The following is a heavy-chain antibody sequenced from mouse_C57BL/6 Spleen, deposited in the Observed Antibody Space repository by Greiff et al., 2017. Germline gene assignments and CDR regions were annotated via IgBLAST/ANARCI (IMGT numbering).Heavy chain of an antibody. D-gene: IGHD1-1*01. Sequence: QVQLQQPGTELVKPGASVKLSCKASGYTFTSYWMHWVKQRPGQGLEWIGNINPSNGGTNYNEKFKSKATLTVDKSSSTAYMQLSSLTSEDSAVYYCARDLDYYGSSYRYFDVWGTGTTVTVSS. V-gene: IGHV1-53*01. J-gene: IGHJ1*03. CDR1: GYTFTSYW. CDR2: INPSNGGT. CDR3: ARDLDYYGSSYRYFDV.